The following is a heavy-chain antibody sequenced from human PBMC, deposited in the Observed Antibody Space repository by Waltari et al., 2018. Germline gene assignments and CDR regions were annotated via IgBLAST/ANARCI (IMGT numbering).Heavy chain of an antibody. V-gene: IGHV3-21*01. CDR1: GFTFSSYS. J-gene: IGHJ6*03. CDR3: AREAPNYYYYMDV. CDR2: ISGNDGSI. Sequence: EVQLVESGGGLVKPGGSLRLSCAASGFTFSSYSMNWVRQAPGKGLQWVASISGNDGSIYYADSIKGRFTVSRDNARSSLFLQMNSLRADDMALYFCAREAPNYYYYMDVWGKGTTVTVSS.